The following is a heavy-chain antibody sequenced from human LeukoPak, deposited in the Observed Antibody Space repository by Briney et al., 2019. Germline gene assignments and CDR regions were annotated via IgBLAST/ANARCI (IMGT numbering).Heavy chain of an antibody. Sequence: GGSLRLSCAASGFTVSSNYMSWVRQAPGKGLEWVSIIYSGGSTFYADSVKGRFTISRDNSKNTLYLQMNSLRAEDTAVYYCAKVGKIGLPGGDYYYYYMDVWGKGTTVTISS. CDR3: AKVGKIGLPGGDYYYYYMDV. V-gene: IGHV3-53*05. CDR1: GFTVSSNY. CDR2: IYSGGST. J-gene: IGHJ6*03. D-gene: IGHD1-14*01.